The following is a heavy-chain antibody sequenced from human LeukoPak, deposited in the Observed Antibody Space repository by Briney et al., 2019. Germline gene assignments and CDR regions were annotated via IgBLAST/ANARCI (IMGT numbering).Heavy chain of an antibody. Sequence: SETLSLTCTVSGGSISSYYWSWIRQPPGKGLEWIGYIYYSGTTNYNPSLKSRVTISVDTSKNQFSLKLSSVTAADTAVYYCARVWSGYCSGGSCYLFDYWGQGTLVTVSS. CDR1: GGSISSYY. CDR3: ARVWSGYCSGGSCYLFDY. D-gene: IGHD2-15*01. J-gene: IGHJ4*02. V-gene: IGHV4-59*08. CDR2: IYYSGTT.